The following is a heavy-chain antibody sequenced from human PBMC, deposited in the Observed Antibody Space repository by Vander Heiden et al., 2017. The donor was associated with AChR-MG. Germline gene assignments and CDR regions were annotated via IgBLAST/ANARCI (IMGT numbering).Heavy chain of an antibody. CDR1: GFTFSSYE. Sequence: EVQLVESGGGLVQPGGSLRLSCAASGFTFSSYEMNWVRQAPGKGLEWVSYISSSGSTIYYADSVKGRFTISRDNAKNSLYLQMNSLRAEDTAVYYCARDYDFWSGYYKGDYYGMDVWGQGTTVTVS. J-gene: IGHJ6*02. CDR3: ARDYDFWSGYYKGDYYGMDV. D-gene: IGHD3-3*01. CDR2: ISSSGSTI. V-gene: IGHV3-48*03.